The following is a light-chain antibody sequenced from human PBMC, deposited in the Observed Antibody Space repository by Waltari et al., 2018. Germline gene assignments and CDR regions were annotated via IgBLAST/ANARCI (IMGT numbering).Light chain of an antibody. V-gene: IGLV3-21*04. CDR3: LVWHSTTDHHGV. Sequence: SYVVTQSPSVSVAPGETARITCGGDTIGSKSVHLYQQRPGQAPVLVISYDSDRPSGIPERFSGSNSGNTATLTISWVEADDEADYYCLVWHSTTDHHGVFGGGTKLTVL. CDR1: TIGSKS. J-gene: IGLJ2*01. CDR2: YDS.